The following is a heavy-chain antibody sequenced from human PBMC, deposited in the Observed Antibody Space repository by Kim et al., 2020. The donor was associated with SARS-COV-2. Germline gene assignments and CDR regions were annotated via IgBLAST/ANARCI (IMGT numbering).Heavy chain of an antibody. Sequence: GGSLRLSCAASGFTFGDYAMHWVRQAPGKGLEWVSGISWNSGSIGYADSVKGRFTISRDNAKNSLYLQMNSLRAEDTALYYCAKDRYSSSWYGWFDPWGQGTLVTVSS. CDR2: ISWNSGSI. V-gene: IGHV3-9*01. J-gene: IGHJ5*02. CDR3: AKDRYSSSWYGWFDP. D-gene: IGHD6-13*01. CDR1: GFTFGDYA.